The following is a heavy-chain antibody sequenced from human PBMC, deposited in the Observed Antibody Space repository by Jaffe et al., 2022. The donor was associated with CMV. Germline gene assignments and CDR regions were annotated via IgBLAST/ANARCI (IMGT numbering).Heavy chain of an antibody. J-gene: IGHJ4*02. Sequence: QVQLVESGGGVVQPGRSLRLSCAASGFSFSSYGFHWVRQAPGKGLEWVALIWYDGSNKYYAESVKGRFTISRDNSKNTLYLQMNSLRAEDTAVYYCARDPGTVAFFYDYWGQGALVTVSS. CDR3: ARDPGTVAFFYDY. CDR2: IWYDGSNK. CDR1: GFSFSSYG. D-gene: IGHD3-3*02. V-gene: IGHV3-33*08.